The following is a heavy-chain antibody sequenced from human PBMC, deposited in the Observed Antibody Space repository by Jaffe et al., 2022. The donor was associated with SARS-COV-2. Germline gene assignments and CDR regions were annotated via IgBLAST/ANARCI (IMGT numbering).Heavy chain of an antibody. Sequence: QVQLVQSGAEVKKPGSSVKVSCKASGGTFSTYTISWVRQAPGQGLEWVGRIIPVLGVVNYAQKFQGRVTISADKSTSTANLELSSLRSDDTAIYYCARDQPVTAYNYGMDVWGQGTTVTVSS. V-gene: IGHV1-69*04. CDR2: IIPVLGVV. CDR3: ARDQPVTAYNYGMDV. J-gene: IGHJ6*02. D-gene: IGHD4-4*01. CDR1: GGTFSTYT.